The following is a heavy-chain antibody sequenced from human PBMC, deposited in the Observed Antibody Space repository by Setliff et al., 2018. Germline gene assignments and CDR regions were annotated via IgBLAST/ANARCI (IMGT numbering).Heavy chain of an antibody. Sequence: PSETLSLTCIVSGDSISGYFWSWIRQAPGKGLEWIGYIQKRGSTTTKYNPSLGSRISMSIDTSKNQFSLQLSSVSDGDTAVYYCARHRSVTSISPHFDLWGRGARVTVSS. CDR3: ARHRSVTSISPHFDL. CDR1: GDSISGYF. V-gene: IGHV4-59*01. CDR2: IQKRGSTTT. J-gene: IGHJ4*02. D-gene: IGHD2-21*02.